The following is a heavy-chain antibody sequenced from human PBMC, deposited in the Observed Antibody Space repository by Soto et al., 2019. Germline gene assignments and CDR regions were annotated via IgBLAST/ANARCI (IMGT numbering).Heavy chain of an antibody. CDR3: VREDRGPEVILYYGMDV. D-gene: IGHD3-16*02. CDR2: ISYDGSNK. CDR1: GFTFSSYA. Sequence: QVQLVESGGGVVQPGRSLRLSCAASGFTFSSYAIHWVRQAPGKGLEWLAIISYDGSNKYYAESAKGRFTISRDNSKNTLSLQMNSLTAEDTAVYYCVREDRGPEVILYYGMDVWGQGTTVTVSS. V-gene: IGHV3-30*04. J-gene: IGHJ6*02.